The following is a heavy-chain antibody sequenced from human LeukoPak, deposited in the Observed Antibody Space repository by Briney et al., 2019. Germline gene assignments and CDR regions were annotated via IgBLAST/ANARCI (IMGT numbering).Heavy chain of an antibody. D-gene: IGHD5-12*01. V-gene: IGHV3-21*04. Sequence: PGGSLRLSCAASGFTFSSYSMNWVRQAPGKGLEWVSSISSSSSYIYYADSVKGRFTISRDNAKNSLYLQMNSLRAEDTALYFCARLSGSGRFDYWGQGTLVTVSS. J-gene: IGHJ4*02. CDR1: GFTFSSYS. CDR2: ISSSSSYI. CDR3: ARLSGSGRFDY.